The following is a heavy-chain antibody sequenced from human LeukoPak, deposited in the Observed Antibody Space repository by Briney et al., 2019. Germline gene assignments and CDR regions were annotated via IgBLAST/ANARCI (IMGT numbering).Heavy chain of an antibody. CDR2: IYYSGST. CDR3: ATRSSGWYYFDY. V-gene: IGHV4-59*01. D-gene: IGHD6-19*01. Sequence: SETLSLTCTVSGGSISSYYWSWIRQPPGKGLEWIGYIYYSGSTNYNPSLKSRVTISVDTSKNQFSLKLSSVTAADTAVYYCATRSSGWYYFDYWGQGTLVTISS. CDR1: GGSISSYY. J-gene: IGHJ4*02.